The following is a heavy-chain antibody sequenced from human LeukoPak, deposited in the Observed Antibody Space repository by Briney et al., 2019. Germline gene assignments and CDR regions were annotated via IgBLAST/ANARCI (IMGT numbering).Heavy chain of an antibody. CDR2: ISSGGST. J-gene: IGHJ4*02. D-gene: IGHD6-13*01. Sequence: GGSLRLSCVASGFTVNNNYMNWVRQGPGKGLEWVSVISSGGSTYYADSVTGRFTISRDNSKNTLYLQMNSLRAEDTAVYYCARFRSIAAPDVFDYWGQGTLVTVSS. V-gene: IGHV3-53*05. CDR3: ARFRSIAAPDVFDY. CDR1: GFTVNNNY.